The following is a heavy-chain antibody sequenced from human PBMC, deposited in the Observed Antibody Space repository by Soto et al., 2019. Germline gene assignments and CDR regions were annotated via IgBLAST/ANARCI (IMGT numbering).Heavy chain of an antibody. Sequence: EVQLVESGGGLVKPGGSLRLSCAVSGFTFRSYWMHWVRQAPGKGLVWVSRINSDGSSTNYADSVKGRFTVSRDNAKSTLYLQMNSLRAEDTAVYYCAREGVGYSYGNFDYWGQGTLVTVSS. J-gene: IGHJ4*02. D-gene: IGHD5-18*01. CDR3: AREGVGYSYGNFDY. CDR2: INSDGSST. V-gene: IGHV3-74*01. CDR1: GFTFRSYW.